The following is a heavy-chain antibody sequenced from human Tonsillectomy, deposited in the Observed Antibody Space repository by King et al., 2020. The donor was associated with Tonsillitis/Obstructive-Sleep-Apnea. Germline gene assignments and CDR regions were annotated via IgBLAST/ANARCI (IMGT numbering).Heavy chain of an antibody. Sequence: VQLQESGPGLVKPSETLSLTCTVSGGSVISGNYYWSWIRQPPGKGLEWIGCTHYSGSTNYNSSLKSRVTISLDTSKNQFSLRLTSVTAADTAMYFCAREARSGLYCSGTNCFEGRWFDPWGQGTPVTVSS. CDR2: THYSGST. CDR1: GGSVISGNYY. J-gene: IGHJ5*02. CDR3: AREARSGLYCSGTNCFEGRWFDP. D-gene: IGHD2-2*01. V-gene: IGHV4-61*01.